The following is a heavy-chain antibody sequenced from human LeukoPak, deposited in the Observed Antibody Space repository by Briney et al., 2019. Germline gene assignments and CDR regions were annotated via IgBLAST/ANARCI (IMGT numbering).Heavy chain of an antibody. CDR2: ISGSSKII. Sequence: SGGSLRLSCAASGFTFSSYIMNWVRQAPGKWLEWISYISGSSKIIHWAESLKGRFTISRDNAKNSLYLQMNSLRDEDTAVYYCARDYSSSGTFFGYYYGMDVWGQGTTVTVSS. V-gene: IGHV3-48*02. D-gene: IGHD2-2*01. CDR1: GFTFSSYI. J-gene: IGHJ6*02. CDR3: ARDYSSSGTFFGYYYGMDV.